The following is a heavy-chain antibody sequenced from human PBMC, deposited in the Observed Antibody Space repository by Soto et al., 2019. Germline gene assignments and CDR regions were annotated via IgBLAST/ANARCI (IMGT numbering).Heavy chain of an antibody. V-gene: IGHV3-53*01. J-gene: IGHJ3*01. D-gene: IGHD1-1*01. CDR2: LYDVDGS. CDR1: GLTISGKKY. Sequence: DVQLVESGGGLIQPGESLRLSCAAFGLTISGKKYVAWVRQAPGKGLEWVSALYDVDGSFYADSVKGRFSTSSDSSKTTVYLQMNDLRPDDTAVYYCATWHEREHAYDVWGQGTTVTLSS. CDR3: ATWHEREHAYDV.